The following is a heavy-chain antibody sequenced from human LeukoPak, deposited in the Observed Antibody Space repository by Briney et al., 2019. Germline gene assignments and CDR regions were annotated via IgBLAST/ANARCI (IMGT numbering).Heavy chain of an antibody. Sequence: GGSLTLCCAASGFTFSSYAMSWVRQAPGKGLEWVSSISGSGGSTYYADSVKGRFTISRDKSKNTVYLQMNSLRAEDTAVYYCATRLYYYDSSLGYWGQGTLVTVSS. J-gene: IGHJ4*02. CDR3: ATRLYYYDSSLGY. V-gene: IGHV3-23*01. CDR2: ISGSGGST. CDR1: GFTFSSYA. D-gene: IGHD3-22*01.